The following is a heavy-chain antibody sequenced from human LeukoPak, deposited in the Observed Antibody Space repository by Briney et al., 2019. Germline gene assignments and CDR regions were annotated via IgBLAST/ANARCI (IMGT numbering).Heavy chain of an antibody. V-gene: IGHV1-2*02. D-gene: IGHD3-22*01. CDR1: GYTFTGYY. CDR2: INPNSGGT. Sequence: GASVKVSCKASGYTFTGYYMHWVRQAPGQGLEWMGWINPNSGGTNYAQKFQGRVTMTRDTSISTAYMELSRLRSDDTAVYYCARGSTEYYYDSSGYAFDYRGQGTLVTVSS. CDR3: ARGSTEYYYDSSGYAFDY. J-gene: IGHJ4*02.